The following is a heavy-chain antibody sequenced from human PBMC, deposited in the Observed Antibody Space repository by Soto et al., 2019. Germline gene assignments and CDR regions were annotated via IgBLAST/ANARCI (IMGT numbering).Heavy chain of an antibody. D-gene: IGHD3-9*01. CDR3: AKAAVFDRRSYFDY. V-gene: IGHV3-9*01. Sequence: AGGAPRLSRGGSGFAFGDYAIPRGRQAPGKGLEGVSGISWDSGSIGYGGPVKGRFTVSTDNAKNSLYLQMNSLRAEDTALYYCAKAAVFDRRSYFDYWGQGTLVTVSS. CDR1: GFAFGDYA. CDR2: ISWDSGSI. J-gene: IGHJ4*02.